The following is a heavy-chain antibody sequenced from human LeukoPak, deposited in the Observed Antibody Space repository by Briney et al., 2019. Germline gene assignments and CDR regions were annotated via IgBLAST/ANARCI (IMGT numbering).Heavy chain of an antibody. Sequence: GESLKISCKGSGYSLTSYWIGWVRQMPGKGLEWMGIIYPSDSDTRYSPSFQGQVTISADKSISTAYLQWSSLKASDTAMYYCARRYCSGGSCSNFDYWGQGTLVTVSS. D-gene: IGHD2-15*01. CDR3: ARRYCSGGSCSNFDY. J-gene: IGHJ4*02. CDR2: IYPSDSDT. V-gene: IGHV5-51*01. CDR1: GYSLTSYW.